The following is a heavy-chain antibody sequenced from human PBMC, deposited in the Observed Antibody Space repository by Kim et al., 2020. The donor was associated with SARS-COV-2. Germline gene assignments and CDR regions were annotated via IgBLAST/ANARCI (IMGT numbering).Heavy chain of an antibody. D-gene: IGHD1-7*01. CDR3: ARQLELYYFFYYGLDV. V-gene: IGHV4-39*01. CDR1: GDSLNSNGHY. Sequence: SETLSLTCTVSGDSLNSNGHYWGWFRQPPGKGLEWIGSIYYSGKTYYNPSLSSRVTVSIHTSKSQFTLNLSSVTAAYTAIYYCARQLELYYFFYYGLDVWVRGTTVTVSS. J-gene: IGHJ6*01. CDR2: IYYSGKT.